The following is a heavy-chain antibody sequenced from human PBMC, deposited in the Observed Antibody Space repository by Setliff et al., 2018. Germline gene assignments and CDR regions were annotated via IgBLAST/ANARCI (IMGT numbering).Heavy chain of an antibody. V-gene: IGHV4-4*07. D-gene: IGHD6-19*01. CDR1: GGSISSYY. CDR3: AREQWLDPPGYYYMDV. CDR2: IYIGGSA. Sequence: PSETLSLTCTVSGGSISSYYWSWNRQPAGKGLEWIGHIYIGGSANYNPSLKSRVTMSIDTSKNQFSLKLNSVTAADMAAYYCAREQWLDPPGYYYMDVWAKGTTVTVSS. J-gene: IGHJ6*03.